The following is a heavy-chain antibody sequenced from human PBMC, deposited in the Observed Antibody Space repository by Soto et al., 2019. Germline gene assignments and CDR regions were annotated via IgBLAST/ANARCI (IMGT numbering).Heavy chain of an antibody. V-gene: IGHV3-23*01. Sequence: PGGSLRLSCAASGFTFSSYAMSWVRQAPGKGLEWVSAISGSGGSTYYADSVKGRFIISRDNSKNTLYLQMNSLRAEDTAVYYCAKDQNSGSYYWFDPWGQGTLVTVSS. J-gene: IGHJ5*02. CDR3: AKDQNSGSYYWFDP. CDR1: GFTFSSYA. CDR2: ISGSGGST. D-gene: IGHD1-26*01.